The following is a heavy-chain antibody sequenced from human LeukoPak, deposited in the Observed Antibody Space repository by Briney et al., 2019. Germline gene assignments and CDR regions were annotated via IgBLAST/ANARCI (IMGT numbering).Heavy chain of an antibody. Sequence: GASVKVSCKASGYTFTFYDIQWVRQAPGQGLEWMGWINPNSGGTNYAQKFQGRVTMTRDTSISTAYMELSSVTAADTAVFYCASLTTADAFDIWGQGTMVTVSS. D-gene: IGHD3-22*01. CDR3: ASLTTADAFDI. CDR1: GYTFTFYD. CDR2: INPNSGGT. V-gene: IGHV1-2*02. J-gene: IGHJ3*02.